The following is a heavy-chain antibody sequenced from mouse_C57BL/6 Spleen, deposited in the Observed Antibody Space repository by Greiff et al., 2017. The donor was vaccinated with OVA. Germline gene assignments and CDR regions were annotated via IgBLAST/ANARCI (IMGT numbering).Heavy chain of an antibody. Sequence: QVQLKQSGAELARPGASVKLSCKASGYTFTSYTMHWVKQRPGQGLEWIGNINPGSGYTKYNQKFKDKATLTADKSSSTAYMQLSSLTSEDSAVYYCARYPDYYGSLYFDVWGTGTTVTVSS. CDR3: ARYPDYYGSLYFDV. CDR1: GYTFTSYT. V-gene: IGHV1-4*01. D-gene: IGHD1-2*01. CDR2: INPGSGYT. J-gene: IGHJ1*03.